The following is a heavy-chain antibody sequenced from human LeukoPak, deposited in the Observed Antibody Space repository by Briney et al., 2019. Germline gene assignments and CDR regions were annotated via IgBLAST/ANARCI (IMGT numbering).Heavy chain of an antibody. Sequence: GGALRLSCAASGFTFSSYGMHWVRQAQGKGLEWVAVISYDGSNKYYADSVKGRFTISRDNSKNTLYLQMNSLRAEDTAVYYCAKDQYYDYVWGSYRNNWFDPWGQGTLVTVSS. J-gene: IGHJ5*02. CDR2: ISYDGSNK. CDR3: AKDQYYDYVWGSYRNNWFDP. CDR1: GFTFSSYG. D-gene: IGHD3-16*02. V-gene: IGHV3-30*18.